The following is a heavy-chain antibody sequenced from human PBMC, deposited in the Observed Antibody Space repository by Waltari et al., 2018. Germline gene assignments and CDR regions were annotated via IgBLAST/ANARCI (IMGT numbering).Heavy chain of an antibody. J-gene: IGHJ4*02. V-gene: IGHV3-48*03. CDR2: ITSTGIII. CDR3: ATDRAPGGKSLYFDC. CDR1: GFTFSNYD. D-gene: IGHD2-8*02. Sequence: EMQLEESGGGLVQPGGSLRLPCGASGFTFSNYDMNWVRKAPGRGLGWLASITSTGIIIYYADSVKGRFTISRDNAKNSLYLQMTSLRAGDTAVYCCATDRAPGGKSLYFDCWGQGTLVTVYS.